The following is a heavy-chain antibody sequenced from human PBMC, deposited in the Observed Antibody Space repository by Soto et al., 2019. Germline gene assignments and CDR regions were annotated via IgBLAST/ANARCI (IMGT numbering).Heavy chain of an antibody. V-gene: IGHV3-30*04. Sequence: GGSLRLSXAASGFIFRNYAIHWVRQAPGKGLEWVAVISRDGSHKYYLDSVKGRFIISRDNSKDTVNLLMNSLRDDDSAMYYCARSRNSAVADSFDFWGQGTLVTVSS. CDR2: ISRDGSHK. CDR3: ARSRNSAVADSFDF. J-gene: IGHJ4*02. CDR1: GFIFRNYA. D-gene: IGHD1-26*01.